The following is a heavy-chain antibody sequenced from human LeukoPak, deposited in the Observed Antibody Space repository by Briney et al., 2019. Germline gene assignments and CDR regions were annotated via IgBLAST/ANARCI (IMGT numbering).Heavy chain of an antibody. CDR2: INPNSGGT. J-gene: IGHJ5*02. V-gene: IGHV1-2*02. Sequence: ASVKVSCKASGYTFTGYYMHWVRQAPGQGLEWMGWINPNSGGTNYAQKFQGRVTMTRDTSISTAYMELSSLRSEDTAVYYCAREVVVSTASGSIYWFDPWGQGTLVTVSS. CDR1: GYTFTGYY. D-gene: IGHD3-10*01. CDR3: AREVVVSTASGSIYWFDP.